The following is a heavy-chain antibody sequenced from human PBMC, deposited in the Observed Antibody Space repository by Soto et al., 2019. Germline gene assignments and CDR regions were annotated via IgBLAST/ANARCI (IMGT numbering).Heavy chain of an antibody. V-gene: IGHV1-69*13. J-gene: IGHJ6*02. CDR1: GGTFSSYA. CDR2: IIPIFGTA. Sequence: SVKVSCKASGGTFSSYAISWVRQAPGQGLEWMGGIIPIFGTANYAQKFQGRVTITADESTSTAYMELSSLRSEDTAVYYCARGGSVPEIKENSYYYYGMDVWG. CDR3: ARGGSVPEIKENSYYYYGMDV. D-gene: IGHD3-10*02.